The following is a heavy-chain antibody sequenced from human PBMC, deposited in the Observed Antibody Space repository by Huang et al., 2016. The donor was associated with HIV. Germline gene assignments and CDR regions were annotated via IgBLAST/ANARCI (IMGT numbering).Heavy chain of an antibody. D-gene: IGHD3-10*01. CDR2: INHLLSP. J-gene: IGHJ5*02. V-gene: IGHV4-34*02. CDR1: GGSLSGYY. Sequence: QVHLQQWGAGLLKSAETLSLTCAVYGGSLSGYYWSWLRQTPGKGLEWIGEINHLLSPNYSPSLKSRVSISMDGSKKQFSLKLRSISDADTAVYFCARDATKNPRGWFDPWGQGTLVTVSS. CDR3: ARDATKNPRGWFDP.